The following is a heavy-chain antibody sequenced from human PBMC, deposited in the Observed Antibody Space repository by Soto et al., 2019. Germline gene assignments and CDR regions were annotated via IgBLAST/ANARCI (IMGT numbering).Heavy chain of an antibody. Sequence: NPSETLSLTCPVSGGSISSGGYYWIWIRQHPGKGLEWIGYIYYSGSTYYNPSLKSRVTISVDTSKNQFSLKLSSVTAADTAVYYCARFSPRDAFDIWGQGTMVTVSS. CDR1: GGSISSGGYY. CDR3: ARFSPRDAFDI. J-gene: IGHJ3*02. CDR2: IYYSGST. V-gene: IGHV4-31*03.